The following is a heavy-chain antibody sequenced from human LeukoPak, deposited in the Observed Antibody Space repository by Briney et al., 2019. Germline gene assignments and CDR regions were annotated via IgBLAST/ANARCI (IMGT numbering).Heavy chain of an antibody. CDR3: ARDDNWGFDY. CDR2: INRDGTST. Sequence: GGALRLSCVASGFTSSSYWMHCVRQAPGKGLVCVSRINRDGTSTDYADSVKGRFTTSRDNAKNSLYLEMNSLRDEDTAVYYCARDDNWGFDYWGQGTPVTVSS. J-gene: IGHJ4*02. CDR1: GFTSSSYW. V-gene: IGHV3-74*01. D-gene: IGHD7-27*01.